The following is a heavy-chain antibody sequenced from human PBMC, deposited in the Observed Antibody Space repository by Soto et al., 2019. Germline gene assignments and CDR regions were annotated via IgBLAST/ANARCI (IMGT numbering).Heavy chain of an antibody. V-gene: IGHV5-51*01. Sequence: GESLKISCKGSGYSFTSYWIGWVRQMPGKGLEWMGIIYPGDSDTRHSPSFQGQVTISADKSISTAYLQWSSLKASDTAMYYCARHRRSGYAFGYYYGMDVWGQGTTVTVSS. D-gene: IGHD5-12*01. CDR1: GYSFTSYW. CDR2: IYPGDSDT. J-gene: IGHJ6*02. CDR3: ARHRRSGYAFGYYYGMDV.